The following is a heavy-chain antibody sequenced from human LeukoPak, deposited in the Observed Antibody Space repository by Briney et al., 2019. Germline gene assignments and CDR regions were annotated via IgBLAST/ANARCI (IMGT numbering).Heavy chain of an antibody. CDR2: ISSSSSYI. CDR1: GFTFSSYS. Sequence: GGSLRLSCAASGFTFSSYSMNWVRQAPGKGLEWLSSISSSSSYIYYADSVKGRFTISRDNAKNSLYLQMNSLRAEDTAVYYCAKVNYYDSSGYYPNSHIDYWGQGTLVTVSS. D-gene: IGHD3-22*01. CDR3: AKVNYYDSSGYYPNSHIDY. J-gene: IGHJ4*02. V-gene: IGHV3-21*01.